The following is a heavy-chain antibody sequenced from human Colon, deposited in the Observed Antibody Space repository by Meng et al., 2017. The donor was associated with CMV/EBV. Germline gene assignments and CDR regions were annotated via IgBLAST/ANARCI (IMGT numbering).Heavy chain of an antibody. D-gene: IGHD6-13*01. CDR2: ISYDGSNK. CDR3: ARDLGGAAAGHYFDY. Sequence: SCKASGGTFSSYAMHWVRQAPGKGLEWVAVISYDGSNKYYADSVKGRFTISRDNSKNTLYLQMNSLRAEDTAVYYCARDLGGAAAGHYFDYWGQGTLVTVSS. V-gene: IGHV3-30-3*01. CDR1: GGTFSSYA. J-gene: IGHJ4*02.